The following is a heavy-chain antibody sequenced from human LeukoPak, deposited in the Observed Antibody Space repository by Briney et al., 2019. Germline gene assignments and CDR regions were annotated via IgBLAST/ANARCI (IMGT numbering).Heavy chain of an antibody. V-gene: IGHV1-18*01. CDR3: ARVKLSHYYDSSGYSTYYYYGMDV. CDR2: ISAYNGNT. J-gene: IGHJ6*02. CDR1: GYTFTSYG. Sequence: ASVTVSCKASGYTFTSYGISWVRQAPGQGLEWMGWISAYNGNTNYAQKLQGRVTMTTDTSTSTAYMELRSLRSDDTAVYYCARVKLSHYYDSSGYSTYYYYGMDVWGQGTTVTVSS. D-gene: IGHD3-22*01.